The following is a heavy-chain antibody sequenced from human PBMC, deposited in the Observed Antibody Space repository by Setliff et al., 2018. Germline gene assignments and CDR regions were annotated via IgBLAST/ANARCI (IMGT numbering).Heavy chain of an antibody. CDR1: GFTFSTYR. CDR2: IWDDGGNK. D-gene: IGHD2-15*01. CDR3: ARTCSGSGCYAGLES. V-gene: IGHV3-33*08. Sequence: GGSLRLSCAASGFTFSTYRMHWVRQAPGKGLEWVAVIWDDGGNKYHADSVKGRFTISRDNSKNTLYLQMNSLRPEDTAVYYCARTCSGSGCYAGLESWGQGTPGTVS. J-gene: IGHJ4*02.